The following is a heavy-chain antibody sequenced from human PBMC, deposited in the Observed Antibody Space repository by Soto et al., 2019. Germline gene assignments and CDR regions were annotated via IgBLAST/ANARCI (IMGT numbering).Heavy chain of an antibody. CDR3: ARGPEIAVAGMNYYYYMDV. Sequence: GASVKVSCKASGYTFTSYGISWVRQAPGQGLEWMGWISAYNGNTNYAQKLQGRVTMTTDTSTSTAYMELRSLRSDDTAVYYCARGPEIAVAGMNYYYYMDVWGKGTTVTVSS. CDR1: GYTFTSYG. J-gene: IGHJ6*03. CDR2: ISAYNGNT. V-gene: IGHV1-18*01. D-gene: IGHD6-19*01.